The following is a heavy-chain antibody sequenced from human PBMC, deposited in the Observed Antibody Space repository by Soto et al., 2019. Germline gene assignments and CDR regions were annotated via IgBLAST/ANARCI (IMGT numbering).Heavy chain of an antibody. Sequence: HPGKGLEWIGSIYYSGSTYYNPSLKSRVTISVDTSKNQFSLKLSSVTAADTAFFFFQAEDGIRDL. CDR2: IYYSGST. J-gene: IGHJ2*01. D-gene: IGHD2-21*01. V-gene: IGHV4-31*02. CDR3: QAEDGIRDL.